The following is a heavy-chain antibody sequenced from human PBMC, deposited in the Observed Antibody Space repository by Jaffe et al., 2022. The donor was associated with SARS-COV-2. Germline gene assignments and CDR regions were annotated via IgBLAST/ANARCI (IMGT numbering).Heavy chain of an antibody. CDR3: ARGYTAMDYFDY. CDR2: IYYSGST. CDR1: GGSISSYY. J-gene: IGHJ4*02. V-gene: IGHV4-59*01. Sequence: QVQLQESGPGLVKPSETLSLTCTVSGGSISSYYWSWIRQPPGKGLEWIGYIYYSGSTNYNPSLKSRVTISVDTSKNQFSLKLSSVTAADTAVYYCARGYTAMDYFDYWGQGTLVTVSS. D-gene: IGHD5-18*01.